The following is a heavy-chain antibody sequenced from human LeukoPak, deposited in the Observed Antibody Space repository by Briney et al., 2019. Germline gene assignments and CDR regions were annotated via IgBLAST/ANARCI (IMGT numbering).Heavy chain of an antibody. CDR1: GFNVISNY. V-gene: IGHV3-23*01. CDR3: ASNSRTFDY. J-gene: IGHJ4*02. CDR2: ISGSGGST. D-gene: IGHD6-13*01. Sequence: PGGSLRLSCTASGFNVISNYMSWVRQAPGKGLEWVSAISGSGGSTYYADSVKGRFTISRDNSKNTLYLQMNSLRAEDTAVYYCASNSRTFDYWGQGTLVTVSS.